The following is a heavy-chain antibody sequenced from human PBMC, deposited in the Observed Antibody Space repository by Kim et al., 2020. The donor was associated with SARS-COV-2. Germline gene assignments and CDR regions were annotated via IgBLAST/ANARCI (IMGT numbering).Heavy chain of an antibody. Sequence: GGSLRLSCAASGFTFSSYAMSWVRQAPGKGLEWVSAISGSGGSTYYADSVKGRFTISRDNSKNTLYLQMNSLRAEDTAVYYCAKVTKVVYFTMVRPRGGMDVWGQGTTVTVSS. D-gene: IGHD3-10*01. V-gene: IGHV3-23*01. CDR1: GFTFSSYA. CDR3: AKVTKVVYFTMVRPRGGMDV. J-gene: IGHJ6*02. CDR2: ISGSGGST.